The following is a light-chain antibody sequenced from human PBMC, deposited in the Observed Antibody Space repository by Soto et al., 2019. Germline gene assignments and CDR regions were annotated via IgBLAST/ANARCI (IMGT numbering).Light chain of an antibody. J-gene: IGKJ1*01. CDR1: QTVRNNY. V-gene: IGKV3-20*01. CDR3: QQYGNSPQT. CDR2: GAS. Sequence: IFLTQSPSTLSLSPGEIATLSFRSSQTVRNNYLAWYQQKPGQAPRLLIYGASSRATGIPNRFSGSGSGTDFTLTISRLEPEDFAVYYCQQYGNSPQTFGQGTKVDIK.